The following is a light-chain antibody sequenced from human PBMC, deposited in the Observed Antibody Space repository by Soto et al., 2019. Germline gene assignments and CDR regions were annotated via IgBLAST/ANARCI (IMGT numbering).Light chain of an antibody. CDR3: QEYGMSRT. CDR2: WAS. J-gene: IGKJ1*01. Sequence: DIVMTQSPDSLAVSLGERATINCKSSHSVLYSSNNKNYLAWYQQKPGQPPKLLVSWASTRESGVPDRFSGSGSGTDFTLTISRLEPEDFAVYYCQEYGMSRTFGQGTKVDIK. CDR1: HSVLYSSNNKNY. V-gene: IGKV4-1*01.